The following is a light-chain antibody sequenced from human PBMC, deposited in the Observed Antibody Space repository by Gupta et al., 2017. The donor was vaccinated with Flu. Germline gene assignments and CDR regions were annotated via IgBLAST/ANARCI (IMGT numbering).Light chain of an antibody. CDR3: MQALQPPID. Sequence: VNPGEPASISCRASQCLLQSNGNNYLDWYLQKPGQSPQLLIYMGSNRASGVPDRFSDSGSGTDFTLKITRGETEDVGVYYCMQALQPPIDFGGGTKVEIK. V-gene: IGKV2-28*01. J-gene: IGKJ4*01. CDR1: QCLLQSNGNNY. CDR2: MGS.